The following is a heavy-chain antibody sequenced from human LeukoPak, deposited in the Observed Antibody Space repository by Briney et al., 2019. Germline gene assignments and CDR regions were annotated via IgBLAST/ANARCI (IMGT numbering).Heavy chain of an antibody. CDR2: ISYDGSNK. CDR1: GFTFSSYG. CDR3: ARESPITTPGYYYYYMDV. Sequence: GGSLRLSCAASGFTFSSYGMHWVRQAPGKGLEWVAVISYDGSNKYYADSVKGRFTISRDNSKNTLYLQMNSLRAEDTAVYYCARESPITTPGYYYYYMDVWGKGTTVTVSS. V-gene: IGHV3-30*19. J-gene: IGHJ6*03. D-gene: IGHD3-22*01.